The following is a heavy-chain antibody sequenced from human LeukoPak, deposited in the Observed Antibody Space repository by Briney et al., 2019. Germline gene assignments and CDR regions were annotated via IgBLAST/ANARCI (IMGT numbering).Heavy chain of an antibody. Sequence: PGGSLRLSCAASGFTFSSFGMNWVRQAPGKGLEWVSAISGSGGSTYYADSVKGRFTISRDNSKNTLYLQMNSLRAEDTAVYYCAKTVGATGEFDYWGQGTLVTVSS. V-gene: IGHV3-23*01. CDR2: ISGSGGST. CDR1: GFTFSSFG. D-gene: IGHD1-26*01. CDR3: AKTVGATGEFDY. J-gene: IGHJ4*02.